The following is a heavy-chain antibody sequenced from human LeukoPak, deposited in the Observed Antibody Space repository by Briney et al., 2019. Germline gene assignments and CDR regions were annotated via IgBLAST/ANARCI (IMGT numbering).Heavy chain of an antibody. CDR2: IRYDGSNK. CDR1: GFTFSSYG. D-gene: IGHD3-10*01. J-gene: IGHJ4*02. CDR3: AKDGGVIIRGYYFDY. Sequence: GGSLRLSCAASGFTFSSYGMHWVRQAPGKGLEWVAFIRYDGSNKYYADSVKGRFTISRDNSKNTLYLQMNSLRAEDTAVYYCAKDGGVIIRGYYFDYWGQRTLVTVSS. V-gene: IGHV3-30*02.